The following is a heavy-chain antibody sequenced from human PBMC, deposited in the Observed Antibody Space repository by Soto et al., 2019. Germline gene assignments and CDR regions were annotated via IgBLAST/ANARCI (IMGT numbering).Heavy chain of an antibody. V-gene: IGHV4-39*01. D-gene: IGHD6-13*01. CDR3: ARHKDTSSRYLLPDY. CDR2: VYYRGNT. CDR1: GGSISISSYY. J-gene: IGHJ4*02. Sequence: KPSETLPLSGTVCGGSISISSYYGGWIRQPPGKGLEWIGSVYYRGNTYYNPSLKSRVTTSVDTSKNQFSLKLYSVTAADTALYYCARHKDTSSRYLLPDYWGQGTLVTVSS.